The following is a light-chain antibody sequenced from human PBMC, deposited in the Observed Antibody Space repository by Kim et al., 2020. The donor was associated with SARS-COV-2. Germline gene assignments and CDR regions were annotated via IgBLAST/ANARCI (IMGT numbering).Light chain of an antibody. J-gene: IGKJ2*01. CDR1: QRTSRW. V-gene: IGKV1-5*01. CDR3: QQYYSCPYT. Sequence: DIQMTQSPSTLPASVGDRVTITCRASQRTSRWLAWYQQKPGKAPKLLINDASNLERGVPSRFSGSGSGTEFTLTIDSLQPDDFATYYCQQYYSCPYTFGQGTKLEI. CDR2: DAS.